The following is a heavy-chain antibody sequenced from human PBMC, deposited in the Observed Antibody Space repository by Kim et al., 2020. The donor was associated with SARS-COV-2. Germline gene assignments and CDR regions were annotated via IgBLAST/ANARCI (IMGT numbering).Heavy chain of an antibody. CDR2: DSQI. V-gene: IGHV5-10-1*01. Sequence: DSQINYNPSFEGHVTISADKSISTAYLQWRSLKTSDTAMYYCARLDYFDYWGQGTQVTVSS. J-gene: IGHJ4*02. CDR3: ARLDYFDY.